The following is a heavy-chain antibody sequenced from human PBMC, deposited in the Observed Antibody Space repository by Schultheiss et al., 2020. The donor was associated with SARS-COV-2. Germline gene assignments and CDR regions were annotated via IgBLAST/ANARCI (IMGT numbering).Heavy chain of an antibody. CDR1: GFTFSSYS. CDR3: ARDSGFRGYSYGYFDY. D-gene: IGHD5-18*01. V-gene: IGHV3-21*01. J-gene: IGHJ4*02. Sequence: GGSLRLSCAASGFTFSSYSMNWVRQAPGKGLEWVSSISSSSSYIYYADSVKGRFTISRDNAKNSLYLQMNSLRAEDTAVYYCARDSGFRGYSYGYFDYWGQGTLVTVSS. CDR2: ISSSSSYI.